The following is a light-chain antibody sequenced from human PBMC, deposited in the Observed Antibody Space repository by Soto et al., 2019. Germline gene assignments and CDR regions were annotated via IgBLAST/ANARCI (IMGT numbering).Light chain of an antibody. J-gene: IGKJ1*01. CDR1: QSISDT. CDR2: SAS. V-gene: IGKV3-15*01. Sequence: EIVMTQSPATLSVSPGGRATLSCRASQSISDTLAWYQQKPGQAPRLLIYSASARATGFPARFSGSGSGTDFTLTISSLQSEDFAVYYCQQYNNWPWTFGQGTKVEIK. CDR3: QQYNNWPWT.